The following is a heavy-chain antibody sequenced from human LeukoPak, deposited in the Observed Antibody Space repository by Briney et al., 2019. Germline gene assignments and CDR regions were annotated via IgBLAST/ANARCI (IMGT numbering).Heavy chain of an antibody. Sequence: PSETLSLTCTVSGGSISSYYWSWIRQPPGKGLEWIGYIYYSGSTNYNPSLKSRVTISVDTSKNQFSLKLSSVTAADTAVYYCARHREVWFGELWPSFDYWGQGTLVTVSS. CDR3: ARHREVWFGELWPSFDY. V-gene: IGHV4-59*08. D-gene: IGHD3-10*01. J-gene: IGHJ4*02. CDR2: IYYSGST. CDR1: GGSISSYY.